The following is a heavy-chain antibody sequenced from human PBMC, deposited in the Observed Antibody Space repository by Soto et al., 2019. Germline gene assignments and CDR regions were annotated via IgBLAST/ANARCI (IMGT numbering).Heavy chain of an antibody. V-gene: IGHV3-15*07. J-gene: IGHJ6*02. CDR2: IKSKTDGGTT. CDR1: GFTFSNAW. Sequence: GGSLRLSCAASGFTFSNAWMNWVRQAPGKGLEWVGRIKSKTDGGTTDYAAPVKGRFTISRDDSKNTLYLQMNSLKTEDTAVYYCTTGVATINFHYYYYGMDVWGQGTTVTVSS. CDR3: TTGVATINFHYYYYGMDV. D-gene: IGHD5-12*01.